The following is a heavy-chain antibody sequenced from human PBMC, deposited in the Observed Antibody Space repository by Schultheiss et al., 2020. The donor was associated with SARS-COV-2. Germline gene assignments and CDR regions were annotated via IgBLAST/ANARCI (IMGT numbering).Heavy chain of an antibody. Sequence: GESLKISCAASGFTFDDYGMSWVRQAPGKGLEWVANIKQDGSEKYYVDSVKGRFTISRDNAKKSLYLHMNSLIAEDTAVYYCAKDPRAVRGVLDYWGQGTLVTVSS. J-gene: IGHJ4*02. CDR2: IKQDGSEK. CDR1: GFTFDDYG. CDR3: AKDPRAVRGVLDY. D-gene: IGHD3-10*01. V-gene: IGHV3-7*01.